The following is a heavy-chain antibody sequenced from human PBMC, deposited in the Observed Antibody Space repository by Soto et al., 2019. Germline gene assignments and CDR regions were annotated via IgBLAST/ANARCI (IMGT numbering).Heavy chain of an antibody. J-gene: IGHJ4*02. Sequence: SETLSLTCTVSGGSISNYYCSWFRQPPGKGLEWIGYIYYSGSTNYNPSLKSRVTISVDTSKSQFSLKLSSVTAADTAVYYCARGRIQLWYPFDYWGQGTLVTVSS. CDR1: GGSISNYY. V-gene: IGHV4-59*01. D-gene: IGHD5-18*01. CDR3: ARGRIQLWYPFDY. CDR2: IYYSGST.